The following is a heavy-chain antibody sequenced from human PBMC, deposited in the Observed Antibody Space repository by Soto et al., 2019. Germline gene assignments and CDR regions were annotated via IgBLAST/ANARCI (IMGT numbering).Heavy chain of an antibody. CDR1: GYTFTSYD. J-gene: IGHJ4*02. Sequence: ASVKVSFKASGYTFTSYDIYWLRQATGQGLEWMGWMNPNTGNSAYAQKFQGRVTVTSDTSINTVHMELSSLRSEDTAVYYCARRAETNGWNGFGADKYYFDFWGQGTLVTVSS. CDR3: ARRAETNGWNGFGADKYYFDF. D-gene: IGHD1-1*01. CDR2: MNPNTGNS. V-gene: IGHV1-8*01.